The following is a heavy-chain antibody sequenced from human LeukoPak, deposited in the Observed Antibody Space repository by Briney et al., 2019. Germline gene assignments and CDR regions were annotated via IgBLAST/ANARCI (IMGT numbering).Heavy chain of an antibody. CDR3: ARPSDAEYFQH. V-gene: IGHV4-4*02. CDR1: GGSISSSNW. D-gene: IGHD2-21*02. Sequence: SGTLSLTCAVSGGSISSSNWWSWVRQPPGKGLEWIGEIYHSGSTNYNPSLKSRVTLSVDKSKNQFSLKLSSVTAADTAVYYCARPSDAEYFQHWGQGTLVTVSS. CDR2: IYHSGST. J-gene: IGHJ1*01.